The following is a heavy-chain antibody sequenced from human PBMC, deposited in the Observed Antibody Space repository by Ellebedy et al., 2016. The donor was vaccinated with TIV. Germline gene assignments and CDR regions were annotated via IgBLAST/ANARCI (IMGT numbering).Heavy chain of an antibody. Sequence: MPSETLSLTCTVSGGSMNSNSHYWGWIRQSPGKGLEWIGSLYYSVRHFSATPYYNPSLKSRISMSMDASKSQFSLNLISVTAADTAVYYCAISMFSSLGWFDPWGQGILVSASS. J-gene: IGHJ5*02. D-gene: IGHD3-10*02. CDR2: LYYSVRHFSATP. CDR1: GGSMNSNSHY. V-gene: IGHV4-39*07. CDR3: AISMFSSLGWFDP.